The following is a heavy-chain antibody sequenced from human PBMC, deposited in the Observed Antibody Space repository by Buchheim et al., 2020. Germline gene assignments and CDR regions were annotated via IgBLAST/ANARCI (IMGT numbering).Heavy chain of an antibody. CDR1: GDSISSAGYY. D-gene: IGHD6-19*01. V-gene: IGHV4-31*03. Sequence: QVQLQESGPGLVKPSQTLSLTCSVSGDSISSAGYYWSWIRQRPGKGLEWIGYIHYNGNTYYNPALKSRLVISVDTSKNQFFLNLNSVTAADTAVYFCARSAMAGGSWFGPWGQGTL. CDR3: ARSAMAGGSWFGP. J-gene: IGHJ5*02. CDR2: IHYNGNT.